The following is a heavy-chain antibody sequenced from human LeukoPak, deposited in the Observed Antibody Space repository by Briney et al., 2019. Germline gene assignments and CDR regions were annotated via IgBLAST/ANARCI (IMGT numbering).Heavy chain of an antibody. J-gene: IGHJ4*02. CDR1: GFTFSSYA. CDR2: IKQDGSEK. D-gene: IGHD2-2*01. CDR3: AREGVVVPAAVDY. Sequence: GGSLRLSCAASGFTFSSYAMSWVRQAPGKGLEWVANIKQDGSEKYYVDSVKGRFTISRDNAKNSLYLQMNSLRAEDTAVYYCAREGVVVPAAVDYWGQGTLVTVSS. V-gene: IGHV3-7*01.